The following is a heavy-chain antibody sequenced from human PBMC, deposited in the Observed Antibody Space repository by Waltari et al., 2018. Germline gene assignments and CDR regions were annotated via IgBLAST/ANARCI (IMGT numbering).Heavy chain of an antibody. V-gene: IGHV4-59*12. D-gene: IGHD6-13*01. CDR2: IYYSGST. CDR1: GGSISSYY. J-gene: IGHJ5*02. CDR3: ARPNKQQQLGWFDP. Sequence: QVQLQESGPGLVKPSETLSLTCTVSGGSISSYYWSWIRQPPGKGLEWIGSIYYSGSTYYNPSLKSRVTISVDTSKNQFSLKLSSVTAADTAVYYCARPNKQQQLGWFDPWGQGTLVTVSS.